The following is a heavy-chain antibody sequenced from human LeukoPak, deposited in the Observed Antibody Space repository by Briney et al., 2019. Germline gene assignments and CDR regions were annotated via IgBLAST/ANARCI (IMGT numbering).Heavy chain of an antibody. CDR1: GFTFNSYT. V-gene: IGHV3-21*01. CDR3: ARAIAAAAVSFDY. J-gene: IGHJ4*02. CDR2: ISSSSYL. D-gene: IGHD6-13*01. Sequence: GGSLRLSCAASGFTFNSYTINWVRQAPGKGLEWVSSISSSSYLFYADSVKGRFTISRDNAKNSLYLQMNSLRAEDTAVYYCARAIAAAAVSFDYWGQGTLVTVSS.